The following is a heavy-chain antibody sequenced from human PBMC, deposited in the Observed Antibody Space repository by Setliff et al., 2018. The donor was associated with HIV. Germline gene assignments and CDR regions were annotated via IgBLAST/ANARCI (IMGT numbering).Heavy chain of an antibody. D-gene: IGHD3-16*02. CDR2: TNAGNGNT. J-gene: IGHJ4*02. CDR3: ARETYDYVWGTYRYRPRHFDY. CDR1: GYTFTSYA. Sequence: GASVKVSCKASGYTFTSYAMHWVRQAPGQRLEWMGWTNAGNGNTKYSQKFQGRVTITRDTSASTAYMELSSLRSEDTAVYYCARETYDYVWGTYRYRPRHFDYWGQGTLVTVSS. V-gene: IGHV1-3*01.